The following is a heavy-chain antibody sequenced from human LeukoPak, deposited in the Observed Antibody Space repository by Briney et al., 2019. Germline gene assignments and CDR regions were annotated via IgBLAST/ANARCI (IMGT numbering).Heavy chain of an antibody. J-gene: IGHJ5*02. CDR3: ARDMPHNCFDP. CDR1: GASFSNYY. V-gene: IGHV1-46*01. D-gene: IGHD2-2*01. Sequence: ASVKVSCEASGASFSNYYIHWVRQAPGQGLEWVGLIYPGGGWTNYAQKFQGRVTMTTDTSTSTVYMKLSSLRSEDTAVYYCARDMPHNCFDPWGQGTLVTVSP. CDR2: IYPGGGWT.